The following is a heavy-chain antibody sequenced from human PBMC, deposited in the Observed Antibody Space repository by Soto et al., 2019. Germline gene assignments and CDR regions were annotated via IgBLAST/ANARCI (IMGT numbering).Heavy chain of an antibody. V-gene: IGHV3-23*01. CDR2: ISDIGTT. CDR3: VKDLSALVRGVIPTGMDV. J-gene: IGHJ6*02. D-gene: IGHD3-10*01. Sequence: EVQLLESGGGLVQPGGSLRLSCEASGFLFSRYAMSWVRQAPGKGLEWLSVISDIGTTYYADFLKGRFTVSRDNSKNTLYLQMNSLRADDTAIYYRVKDLSALVRGVIPTGMDVWGQGTTVTVSS. CDR1: GFLFSRYA.